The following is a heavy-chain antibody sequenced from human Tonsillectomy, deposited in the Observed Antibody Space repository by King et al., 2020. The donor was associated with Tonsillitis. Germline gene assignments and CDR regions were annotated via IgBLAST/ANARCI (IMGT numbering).Heavy chain of an antibody. J-gene: IGHJ4*02. Sequence: QLVQSGAEVKKPGASVKVSCKVSGYTLTELSMHWVRQAPGKGLEWMGGFDPEDGETIYAQKFQGRVTMTEDTSTDTAYMELNSLRSEDTAVYYCATALTYCGGDCYSNFDYWGQGTLVTVSS. V-gene: IGHV1-24*01. CDR2: FDPEDGET. D-gene: IGHD2-21*02. CDR1: GYTLTELS. CDR3: ATALTYCGGDCYSNFDY.